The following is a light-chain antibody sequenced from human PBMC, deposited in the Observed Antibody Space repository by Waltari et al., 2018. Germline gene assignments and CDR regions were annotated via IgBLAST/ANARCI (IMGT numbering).Light chain of an antibody. CDR2: DVS. V-gene: IGLV2-14*03. CDR1: SSDVGAYNY. Sequence: QSALPQPASVSGSPGQSTTISCTGTSSDVGAYNYVSWYQQHPGRAPKIMIYDVSNRPSGVSNRFSGSKSGNTASLTISGLQAEDEGDYYCSSYTSSSTWVFGGGTKLTVL. J-gene: IGLJ3*02. CDR3: SSYTSSSTWV.